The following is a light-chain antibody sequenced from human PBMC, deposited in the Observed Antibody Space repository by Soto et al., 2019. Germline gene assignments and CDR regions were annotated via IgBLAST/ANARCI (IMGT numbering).Light chain of an antibody. V-gene: IGKV3-15*01. Sequence: EVVMTQSPATLSVSPGERATLSCRASQSVTSRLAWYQQRPGQAPRLLIYGASARATGIPAGFSGSGSGTEFTLTINSLQSEDFAVYYCQQYNTWPLTFGGGTK. CDR3: QQYNTWPLT. J-gene: IGKJ4*01. CDR1: QSVTSR. CDR2: GAS.